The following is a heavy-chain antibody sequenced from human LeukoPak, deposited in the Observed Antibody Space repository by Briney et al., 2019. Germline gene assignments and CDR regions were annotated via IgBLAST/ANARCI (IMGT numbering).Heavy chain of an antibody. V-gene: IGHV3-53*01. CDR3: ARMPMVRGVIRGYYYYYMDV. CDR2: IYSGGST. CDR1: GFTVSSNY. Sequence: HAGGSLRLSCAASGFTVSSNYMSWVRQAPGKGLEWVSVIYSGGSTYYADSVKGRFTISRDNAKNSLYLQMNSLRAEDTAVYYCARMPMVRGVIRGYYYYYMDVWGKGTTVTISS. J-gene: IGHJ6*03. D-gene: IGHD3-10*01.